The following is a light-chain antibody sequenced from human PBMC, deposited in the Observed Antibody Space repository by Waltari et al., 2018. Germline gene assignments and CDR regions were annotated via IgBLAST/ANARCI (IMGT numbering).Light chain of an antibody. Sequence: DAVLTQSPLSLPVTLGQLASISCRSSQSLVFSDGNIYLNWFQQRPGQSPRRLIYKISNRDSGVPDRFGGSGSGTDFTLKISRVEAEDVGGVYYCMQATHWPYTFGQGTKLEIK. V-gene: IGKV2-30*01. CDR2: KIS. CDR1: QSLVFSDGNIY. J-gene: IGKJ2*01. CDR3: MQATHWPYT.